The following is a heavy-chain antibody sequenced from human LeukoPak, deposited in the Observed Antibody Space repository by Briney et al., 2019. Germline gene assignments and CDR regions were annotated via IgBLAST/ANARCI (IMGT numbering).Heavy chain of an antibody. CDR3: ARGVAPDIVVVPAATRGLDY. D-gene: IGHD2-2*01. Sequence: SETLSLTCAVYGGSFSGYYWSWIRQPPGKGPEWIGEINHSGSTNYNPSLKSRVTISVDTSKNQFSLKLSSVTAADTAVYYCARGVAPDIVVVPAATRGLDYWGQGTLVAVSS. J-gene: IGHJ4*02. CDR1: GGSFSGYY. CDR2: INHSGST. V-gene: IGHV4-34*01.